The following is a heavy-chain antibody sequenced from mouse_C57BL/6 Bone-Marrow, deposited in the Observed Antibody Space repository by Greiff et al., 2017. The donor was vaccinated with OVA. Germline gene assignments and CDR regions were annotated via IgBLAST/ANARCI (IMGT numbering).Heavy chain of an antibody. Sequence: VQLQQSGAELVMPGASVKLSCKASGYTFTSYWMHWVKQRPGQGLEWIGEIDPSDSYTNYNQKFKGKSTLTVDKSSSTAYMQLSSLTSEDTAVYYYARNRGFDYWGQGTTLTVSS. CDR3: ARNRGFDY. J-gene: IGHJ2*01. V-gene: IGHV1-69*01. CDR1: GYTFTSYW. CDR2: IDPSDSYT.